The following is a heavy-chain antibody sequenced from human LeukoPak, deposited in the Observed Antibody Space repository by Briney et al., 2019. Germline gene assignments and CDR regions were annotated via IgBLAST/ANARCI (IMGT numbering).Heavy chain of an antibody. J-gene: IGHJ3*02. CDR2: ISSSSSYR. D-gene: IGHD2-21*02. CDR3: ARGDPDAFDI. Sequence: GGSLRLSCAASGFTFSSYSMNWVRQAPGKGREWVSSISSSSSYRYDADSVKGRFTISRDNAKHSLYLQMNSLRAEDTAVYYCARGDPDAFDIWGQGTMVTVSS. CDR1: GFTFSSYS. V-gene: IGHV3-21*01.